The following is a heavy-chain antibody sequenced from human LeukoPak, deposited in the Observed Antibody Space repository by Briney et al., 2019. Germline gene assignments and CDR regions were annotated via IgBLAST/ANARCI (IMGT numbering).Heavy chain of an antibody. J-gene: IGHJ4*02. Sequence: GGSLRLSCEASGFTFTTYAMSWVRQAPGKGLQWVSGISSGDSSTYYTDSVKGRFTISRDNSKNTLYLQMNSLRAEDTAVYYCAKDLGNWNSEYYFDYWGQGTLVTVSS. V-gene: IGHV3-23*01. CDR3: AKDLGNWNSEYYFDY. CDR1: GFTFTTYA. CDR2: ISSGDSST. D-gene: IGHD1-7*01.